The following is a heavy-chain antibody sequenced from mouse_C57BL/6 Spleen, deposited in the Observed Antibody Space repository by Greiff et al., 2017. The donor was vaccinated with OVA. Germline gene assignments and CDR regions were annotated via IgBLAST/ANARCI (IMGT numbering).Heavy chain of an antibody. Sequence: EVKLMESGPELVKPGASVKISCKASGYSFTGYYMNWVKQSPEKSLEWIGEINPSTGGTTYNQKFKAKATLTVDKSSSTAYMQLKSLTSEDSAVYYCAREGGYFDVWGTGTTVTVSS. CDR2: INPSTGGT. J-gene: IGHJ1*03. CDR1: GYSFTGYY. CDR3: AREGGYFDV. V-gene: IGHV1-42*01.